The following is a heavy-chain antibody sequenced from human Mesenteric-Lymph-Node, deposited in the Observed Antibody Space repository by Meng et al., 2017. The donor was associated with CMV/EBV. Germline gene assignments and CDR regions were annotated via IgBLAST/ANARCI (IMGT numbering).Heavy chain of an antibody. J-gene: IGHJ6*02. V-gene: IGHV4-39*07. D-gene: IGHD3-3*01. Sequence: GSLRLSCTVSGGSISSSSYYWGWIRQPPGKGLEWIGSIYYSGSTYNNPSLKSRVTISVDTSKNQFSLKLSSVTAADTAVYHCARTIPREGMDVWGQGTTVTVSS. CDR3: ARTIPREGMDV. CDR1: GGSISSSSYY. CDR2: IYYSGST.